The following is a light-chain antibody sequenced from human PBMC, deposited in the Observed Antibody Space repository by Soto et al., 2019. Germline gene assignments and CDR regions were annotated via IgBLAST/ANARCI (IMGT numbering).Light chain of an antibody. CDR2: EVT. CDR3: SSYSSISHWV. J-gene: IGLJ3*02. V-gene: IGLV2-14*01. Sequence: QSALTQPASVSGSPGQSITISCTGTSSDIGAYNHVSWYQQHPGKAPKLMIYEVTNRPSGVPIRFSGSKSGSAASLTISGLQAEDEADYYCSSYSSISHWVFGGGTKLTVL. CDR1: SSDIGAYNH.